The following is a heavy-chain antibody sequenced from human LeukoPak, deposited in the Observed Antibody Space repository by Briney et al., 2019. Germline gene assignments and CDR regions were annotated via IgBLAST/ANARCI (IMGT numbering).Heavy chain of an antibody. Sequence: PGGSLRLSCAASGFTLSDSYMSWIRQAPRKGLEWVSYISSRGDTIYYADSVKGRFTISRDNAKNSLYLQMNNLRAEDTAVYYCARAVGFTYGYGYWGQGTLVTVSP. CDR1: GFTLSDSY. J-gene: IGHJ4*02. CDR3: ARAVGFTYGYGY. CDR2: ISSRGDTI. D-gene: IGHD5-18*01. V-gene: IGHV3-11*01.